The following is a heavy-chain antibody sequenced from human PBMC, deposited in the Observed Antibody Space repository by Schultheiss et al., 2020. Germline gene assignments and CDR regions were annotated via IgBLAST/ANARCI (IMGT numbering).Heavy chain of an antibody. J-gene: IGHJ6*02. V-gene: IGHV4-59*12. D-gene: IGHD3-10*01. CDR2: IYYSGST. Sequence: SETLSLTCAVYGGSFSSYYWSWIRQPPGKGLEWIGYIYYSGSTTYNPSLKSRVTISLDTSKNQFSLKLSSVTAADTAVYYCARGRKGPTWYYDSGSSAPGSSGYFYGLDVWGQGTTVTVSS. CDR1: GGSFSSYY. CDR3: ARGRKGPTWYYDSGSSAPGSSGYFYGLDV.